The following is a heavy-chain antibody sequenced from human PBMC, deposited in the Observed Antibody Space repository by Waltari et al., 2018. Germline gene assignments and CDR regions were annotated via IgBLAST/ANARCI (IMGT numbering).Heavy chain of an antibody. CDR2: IYYSGST. J-gene: IGHJ4*02. V-gene: IGHV4-39*07. CDR1: GGSISSSSYY. Sequence: VKPSETLSLTCTVSGGSISSSSYYWGWIRQPPGKGLEWIGSIYYSGSTYYNPSLKSRVTISVDTSKNQFSLKLSSVTAADTAVYYCARDRPRGYDILTSIDYWGQGTLVTVSS. CDR3: ARDRPRGYDILTSIDY. D-gene: IGHD3-9*01.